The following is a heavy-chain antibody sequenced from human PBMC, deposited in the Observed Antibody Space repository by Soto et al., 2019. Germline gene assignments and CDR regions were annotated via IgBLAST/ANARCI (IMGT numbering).Heavy chain of an antibody. D-gene: IGHD3-10*01. CDR3: TTGGRITKVRGVKSGGV. Sequence: EVQLVESGGGLVKPGGSLRLSCAASGFTFSNAWMSWVRQAPGKGLEWVGRIKSKTDGGTTDYAAPVKGRFTISRDDSKNTLYLQMNSLKTEDTAVYYGTTGGRITKVRGVKSGGVWGQGTTVTVSS. CDR2: IKSKTDGGTT. V-gene: IGHV3-15*01. J-gene: IGHJ6*02. CDR1: GFTFSNAW.